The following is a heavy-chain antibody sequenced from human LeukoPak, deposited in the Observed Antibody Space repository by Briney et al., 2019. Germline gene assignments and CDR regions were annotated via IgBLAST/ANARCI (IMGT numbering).Heavy chain of an antibody. CDR2: IYYSGST. CDR1: GGSISSYY. V-gene: IGHV4-59*08. D-gene: IGHD6-13*01. CDR3: ARSIAAAPYYFDY. J-gene: IGHJ4*02. Sequence: PSETLSLTCTVSGGSISSYYWSWIRQPPGKGLEWIGYIYYSGSTNCNPSLKSRVTISVDTSKNQFSLKLSSVTAADTAVYYCARSIAAAPYYFDYWGQGTLVTVSS.